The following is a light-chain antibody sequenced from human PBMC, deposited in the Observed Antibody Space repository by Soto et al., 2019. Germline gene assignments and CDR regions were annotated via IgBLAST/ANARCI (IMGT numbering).Light chain of an antibody. CDR2: AAS. Sequence: AIRMTQSPSSLSASTGDRVTITCRASQGISSYLAWYQQKPGKAPKLLIYAASTLQSGVPSRFSGSGSGTDFTLTISCLRSEDFATYYCQQYYSYPPDFGPGTKVDIK. J-gene: IGKJ3*01. CDR3: QQYYSYPPD. CDR1: QGISSY. V-gene: IGKV1-8*01.